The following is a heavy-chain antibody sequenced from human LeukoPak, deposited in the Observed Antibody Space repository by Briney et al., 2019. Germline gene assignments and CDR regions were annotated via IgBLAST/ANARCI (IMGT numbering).Heavy chain of an antibody. V-gene: IGHV3-74*01. CDR2: IKGDGIST. CDR1: GFDFSSNW. D-gene: IGHD6-6*01. J-gene: IGHJ4*02. CDR3: ARGPNSNWSGLDF. Sequence: PGGSLRLSCAASGFDFSSNWMHWVRHAPGQGLVWVSRIKGDGISTNYADSVKGRFTISRDIAKNTLYLQMDSLRAEDTGVYYCARGPNSNWSGLDFWGQGTLLTVSS.